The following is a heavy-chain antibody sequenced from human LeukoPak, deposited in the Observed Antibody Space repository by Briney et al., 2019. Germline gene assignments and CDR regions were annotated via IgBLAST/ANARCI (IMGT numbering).Heavy chain of an antibody. D-gene: IGHD6-19*01. V-gene: IGHV3-30-3*02. CDR3: AKTPSSGQFDY. J-gene: IGHJ4*02. Sequence: GGSLRLSCAASGFTFRSYAMHWVRQAPGKGLEWVAVISYDGSNKYYADSVKGRFTISRDNSKNTLYLQMNSLRAEDTAVYYCAKTPSSGQFDYWGQGTLVTVSS. CDR2: ISYDGSNK. CDR1: GFTFRSYA.